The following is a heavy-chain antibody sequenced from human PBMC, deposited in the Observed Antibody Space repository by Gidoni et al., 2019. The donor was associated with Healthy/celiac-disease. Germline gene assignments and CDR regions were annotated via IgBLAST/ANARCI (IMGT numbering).Heavy chain of an antibody. D-gene: IGHD3-9*01. J-gene: IGHJ4*02. CDR2: ISGSGGST. Sequence: EVQLLESGGGLVQPGGSLRLSCAASGFTFSSYAMSWVRQAPGKGLEWVSAISGSGGSTYYADSVKGRFTISRDNSKNTLYLQMNSLRAEDTAVYYCAKDSYYDKYPPTPKPVDYWGQGTLVTVSS. V-gene: IGHV3-23*01. CDR3: AKDSYYDKYPPTPKPVDY. CDR1: GFTFSSYA.